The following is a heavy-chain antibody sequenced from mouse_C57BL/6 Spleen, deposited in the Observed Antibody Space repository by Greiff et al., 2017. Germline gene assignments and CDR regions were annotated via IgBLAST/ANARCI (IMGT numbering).Heavy chain of an antibody. Sequence: EVKVVESGGGLVKPGGSLKLSCAASGFTFSDYGMHWVRQAPEKGLEWVAYISSGSSTIYYADTVKGRFTISRDNAKNTLFLQMTSLRSEDTAMYYCARSPYVRAMDYWGQGTSVTVSS. J-gene: IGHJ4*01. CDR2: ISSGSSTI. CDR3: ARSPYVRAMDY. V-gene: IGHV5-17*01. D-gene: IGHD1-1*01. CDR1: GFTFSDYG.